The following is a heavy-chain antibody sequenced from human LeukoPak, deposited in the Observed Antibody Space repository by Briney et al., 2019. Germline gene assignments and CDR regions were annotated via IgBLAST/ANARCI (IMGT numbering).Heavy chain of an antibody. Sequence: GGSLRLSCAASGFNFSTHAMTWVRQAPGKGLVWVSAIDRSGSTIYYADSVKGRFTISRDNAKNSLYLQMNSLRAEDTAVYYCARDQPLYSSSWFDAFDIWGQGTMVTVSS. CDR3: ARDQPLYSSSWFDAFDI. V-gene: IGHV3-48*01. CDR1: GFNFSTHA. D-gene: IGHD6-13*01. J-gene: IGHJ3*02. CDR2: IDRSGSTI.